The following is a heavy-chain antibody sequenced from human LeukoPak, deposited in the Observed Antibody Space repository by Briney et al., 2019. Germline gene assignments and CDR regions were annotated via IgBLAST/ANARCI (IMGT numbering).Heavy chain of an antibody. D-gene: IGHD6-13*01. CDR2: IYYSGST. CDR1: GGSISSYY. V-gene: IGHV4-59*08. J-gene: IGHJ6*02. Sequence: SETLSLTCTVSGGSISSYYWSWIRQPPGKGLEWIGYIYYSGSTNYNPSLKSRVTVSVDTSKNQFSLKLSSVTAADTAVYYCARTLYSSSWYYYYGMDVWGQGTTVTVSS. CDR3: ARTLYSSSWYYYYGMDV.